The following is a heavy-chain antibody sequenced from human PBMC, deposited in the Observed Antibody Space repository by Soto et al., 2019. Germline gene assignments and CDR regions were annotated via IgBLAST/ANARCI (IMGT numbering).Heavy chain of an antibody. J-gene: IGHJ6*02. CDR3: ARVGDSQDIVVVPAAIRGYYYYGMDV. D-gene: IGHD2-2*02. Sequence: GGSLRLSCAASGFTFSSYGMHWVRQAPGKGLEWVAVIWYDGSNKYYADSGKGRFTISRDNSKNTLYLQMNSLRAEDTAVYYCARVGDSQDIVVVPAAIRGYYYYGMDVWGQGTTVTVSS. CDR1: GFTFSSYG. V-gene: IGHV3-33*01. CDR2: IWYDGSNK.